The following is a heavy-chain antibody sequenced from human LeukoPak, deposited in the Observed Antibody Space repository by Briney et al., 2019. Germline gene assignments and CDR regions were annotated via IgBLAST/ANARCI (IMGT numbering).Heavy chain of an antibody. CDR2: IKPDGSAI. V-gene: IGHV3-7*01. CDR1: GFTFSSSW. Sequence: PGGSLRLSCAASGFTFSSSWMSWVRQAPGKGLEWVANIKPDGSAIYYVDSVTGRFTISRDNAKNSLYLQMNSLRAEDTAVYYCSEGNYFDYWGQGTLVTVSS. J-gene: IGHJ4*02. CDR3: SEGNYFDY. D-gene: IGHD3-10*01.